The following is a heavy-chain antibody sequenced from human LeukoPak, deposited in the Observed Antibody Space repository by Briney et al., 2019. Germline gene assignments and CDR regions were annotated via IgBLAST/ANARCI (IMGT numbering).Heavy chain of an antibody. CDR2: LSGSGITT. V-gene: IGHV3-23*01. J-gene: IGHJ4*01. Sequence: GGSLRLSCAASGFTFSNSAMSWVRQAPGKGLEWVSTLSGSGITTYNADSVKGRFTISRDNSKNTLYLQMNSRRAEDTAVYYCAKGIYSSGWSYFDYWGHGTLVTVSS. D-gene: IGHD6-19*01. CDR1: GFTFSNSA. CDR3: AKGIYSSGWSYFDY.